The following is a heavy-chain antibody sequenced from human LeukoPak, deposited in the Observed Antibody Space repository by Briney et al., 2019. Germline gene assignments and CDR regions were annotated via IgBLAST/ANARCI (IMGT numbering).Heavy chain of an antibody. J-gene: IGHJ4*02. Sequence: ASVKVSCKASGYTFTSYYMHWVRQAPGQGLEWMGGFDPEDGETIYAQKFQGRVTMTEDTSTDTAYMELSSLRSEDTAVYYCATDVWFGESSFDYWGQGTLVTVSS. CDR3: ATDVWFGESSFDY. V-gene: IGHV1-24*01. CDR1: GYTFTSYY. CDR2: FDPEDGET. D-gene: IGHD3-10*01.